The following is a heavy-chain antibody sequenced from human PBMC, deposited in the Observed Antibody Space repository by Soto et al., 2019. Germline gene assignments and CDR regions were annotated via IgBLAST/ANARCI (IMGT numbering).Heavy chain of an antibody. D-gene: IGHD1-26*01. V-gene: IGHV1-3*01. Sequence: ASVTVSCKASGYTFTSYAMHWVRQAPGQRLEWMGWINADNGNTKYSQKFQGRVTITRDTSASTAYMELSSLRSEDTAVYYCARGGSLYWYFDLWGRGTLVTVSS. CDR3: ARGGSLYWYFDL. CDR1: GYTFTSYA. J-gene: IGHJ2*01. CDR2: INADNGNT.